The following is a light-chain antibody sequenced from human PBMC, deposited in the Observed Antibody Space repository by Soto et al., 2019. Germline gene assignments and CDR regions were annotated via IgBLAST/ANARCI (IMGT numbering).Light chain of an antibody. J-gene: IGKJ1*01. CDR1: QGISSW. CDR3: QQYNSYSGT. Sequence: DIQVTQSPSSVSASVGDRVTITCRASQGISSWLVWYQQKPGKAPKLLIYDASSLESGVPSRFSGSGSGTEFTLTISRLQPDDFAGYYCQQYNSYSGTFGQGTKVDVK. V-gene: IGKV1-5*01. CDR2: DAS.